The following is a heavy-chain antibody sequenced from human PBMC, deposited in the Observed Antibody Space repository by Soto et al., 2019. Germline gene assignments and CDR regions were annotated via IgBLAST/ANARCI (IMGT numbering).Heavy chain of an antibody. D-gene: IGHD6-13*01. V-gene: IGHV3-7*03. CDR3: ARDRGYSSSWYLDY. J-gene: IGHJ4*02. CDR2: IKQDGSEK. Sequence: GGSLRLSCAASGFTFSSYWMSWVRQAPGKGLEWVANIKQDGSEKYYVDSVKGRFTISRDNAKNSLYLQMNSLRAEDTAVYYCARDRGYSSSWYLDYWGQGTLVTVSS. CDR1: GFTFSSYW.